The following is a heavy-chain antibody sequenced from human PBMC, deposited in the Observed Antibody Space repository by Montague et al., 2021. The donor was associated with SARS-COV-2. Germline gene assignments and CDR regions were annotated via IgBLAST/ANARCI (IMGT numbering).Heavy chain of an antibody. CDR2: IYYSGST. D-gene: IGHD3-22*01. Sequence: SETLSLTCTVSGGSISGYYWSWIRQPPRKGLEWIGYIYYSGSTXXXPXXESRVTVSVDTSKNQFSLKLSSVTAADTAVYYCARGGYYDYAFDIWGQGTMVTVSS. J-gene: IGHJ3*02. CDR3: ARGGYYDYAFDI. V-gene: IGHV4-59*01. CDR1: GGSISGYY.